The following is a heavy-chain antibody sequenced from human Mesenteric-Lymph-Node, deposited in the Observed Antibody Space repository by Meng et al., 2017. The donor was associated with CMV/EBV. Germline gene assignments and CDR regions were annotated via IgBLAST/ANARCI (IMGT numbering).Heavy chain of an antibody. CDR3: VREGLDA. CDR2: MNPNSGNR. Sequence: ASVKVSCKASGYTFTSYDINWVRQASGQGLEWLGYMNPNSGNRAYAQKFQGRFTITTNIAISTAYMELTSLRSEDTDVYYCVREGLDAWGQGTLVTVSS. V-gene: IGHV1-8*01. CDR1: GYTFTSYD. J-gene: IGHJ5*02.